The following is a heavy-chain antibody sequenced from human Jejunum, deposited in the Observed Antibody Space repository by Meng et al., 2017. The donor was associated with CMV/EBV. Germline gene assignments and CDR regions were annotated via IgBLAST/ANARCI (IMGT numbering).Heavy chain of an antibody. V-gene: IGHV3-48*01. Sequence: ASGFTFSDYGMNWVRQTPGQGLEWVSYIQSNNNEKYYADSVRGRFTISRDNAGNFLYLQLNSLRVDDTAVYYCARDRTTATGALDYWGQGTLVTVSS. D-gene: IGHD4-11*01. J-gene: IGHJ4*02. CDR1: GFTFSDYG. CDR3: ARDRTTATGALDY. CDR2: IQSNNNEK.